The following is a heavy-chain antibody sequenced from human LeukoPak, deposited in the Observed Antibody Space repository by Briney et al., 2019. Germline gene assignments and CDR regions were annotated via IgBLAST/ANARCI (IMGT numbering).Heavy chain of an antibody. V-gene: IGHV5-51*01. CDR3: AALRGSTVNSFDY. J-gene: IGHJ4*02. D-gene: IGHD3-16*01. CDR2: IYPGDSEA. Sequence: GESLKISCKGSGYSFTSYRIGWGRAMPQKSVEWGGRIYPGDSEAGYSPSFQGLVTISGDKSISTAYLQWSSLKASDTAMYYCAALRGSTVNSFDYWGQGTLVTVSS. CDR1: GYSFTSYR.